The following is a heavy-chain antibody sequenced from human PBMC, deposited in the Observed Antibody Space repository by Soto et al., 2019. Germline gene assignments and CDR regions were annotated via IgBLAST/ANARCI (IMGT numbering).Heavy chain of an antibody. Sequence: PGGSLRLSCAASGFTFSRYSMNWVRQAPGKGLEWVSYISSSSSTIYYADSVKGRFTISRDNAKNSLYLQMNSLRAEDTAVYYCARGYYYGSGSYFWPGDLYYYGMDVWGQGTTVTVSS. CDR2: ISSSSSTI. CDR3: ARGYYYGSGSYFWPGDLYYYGMDV. V-gene: IGHV3-48*01. D-gene: IGHD3-10*01. J-gene: IGHJ6*02. CDR1: GFTFSRYS.